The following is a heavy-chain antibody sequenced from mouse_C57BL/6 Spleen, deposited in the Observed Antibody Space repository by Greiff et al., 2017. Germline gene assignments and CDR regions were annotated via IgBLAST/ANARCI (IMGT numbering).Heavy chain of an antibody. CDR2: IWSGGST. V-gene: IGHV2-2*01. J-gene: IGHJ4*01. Sequence: QVQLQQSGPGLVQPSQSLSITCTVSGFSLTSYGVHWVRQSPGKGLEWLGVIWSGGSTDYNAAFISRLSISKDNSKSQVFFKMNSLQADDTAIYYCATPYSNYVNYAMDYWGQGTSVTVSS. CDR1: GFSLTSYG. D-gene: IGHD2-5*01. CDR3: ATPYSNYVNYAMDY.